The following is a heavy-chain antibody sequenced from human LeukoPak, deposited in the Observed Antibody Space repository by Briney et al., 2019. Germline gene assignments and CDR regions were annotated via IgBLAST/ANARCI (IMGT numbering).Heavy chain of an antibody. Sequence: GGSLRLSCAASGFTFSSYDMHWVRQATGKGLEWVSAIGTAGDTYYADSVKGRFTVSRDNSKNTLYLQINRLRAEDTAVYYCAKAGSIRFDYWGQGTLVTVSS. CDR2: IGTAGDT. CDR3: AKAGSIRFDY. J-gene: IGHJ4*02. D-gene: IGHD1-26*01. CDR1: GFTFSSYD. V-gene: IGHV3-13*01.